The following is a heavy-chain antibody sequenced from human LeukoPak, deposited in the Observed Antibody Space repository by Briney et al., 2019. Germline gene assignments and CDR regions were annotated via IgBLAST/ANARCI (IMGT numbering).Heavy chain of an antibody. D-gene: IGHD2-21*01. V-gene: IGHV3-11*01. CDR1: GFTFSDYY. CDR2: ISSSGSTM. Sequence: GGSLRLSCAASGFTFSDYYMSWIRQAPGKGLEWVSYISSSGSTMYYADSVKGRFTISRDNAKNSLYLQMYSLRAEDTAVYYCARAKGIRDWHYYYYYMDVWGKGTTVTISS. CDR3: ARAKGIRDWHYYYYYMDV. J-gene: IGHJ6*03.